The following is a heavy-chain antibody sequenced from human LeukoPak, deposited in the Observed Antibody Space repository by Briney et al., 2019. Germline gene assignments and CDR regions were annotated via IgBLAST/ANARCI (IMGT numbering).Heavy chain of an antibody. V-gene: IGHV1-18*01. CDR1: GYRLTCYG. CDR3: ARYSVSYSSSWHYYFDY. Sequence: ASVKVSCKASGYRLTCYGISWVRQAPGQGLEWMGWISTYNGNTNYAQKFQDRVTMTTDTSTSTAYMELRSLRSDDTAVYYCARYSVSYSSSWHYYFDYWGQGTLVTVSS. J-gene: IGHJ4*02. D-gene: IGHD6-13*01. CDR2: ISTYNGNT.